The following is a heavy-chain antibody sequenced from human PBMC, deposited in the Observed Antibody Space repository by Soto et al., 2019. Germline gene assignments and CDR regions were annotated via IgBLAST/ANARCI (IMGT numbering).Heavy chain of an antibody. D-gene: IGHD1-26*01. CDR1: GGTFSSYA. CDR3: ERETGWERHYGMDV. CDR2: IIPIFGTG. Sequence: QVQLVQSGAEVKKPGSSVNVSCKASGGTFSSYAISWVRQAPGQGLEWMGGIIPIFGTGNYEQKFQGRVTITADESTSTAYMELSSLRSEDTAVYYCERETGWERHYGMDVWGQGTTVTVSS. V-gene: IGHV1-69*12. J-gene: IGHJ6*02.